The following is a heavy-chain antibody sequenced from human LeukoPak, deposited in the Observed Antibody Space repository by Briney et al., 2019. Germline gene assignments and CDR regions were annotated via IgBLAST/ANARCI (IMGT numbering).Heavy chain of an antibody. D-gene: IGHD6-19*01. CDR1: GGSFSGYY. CDR2: INHSGST. Sequence: PSETLSLTCAVYGGSFSGYYWSWIRQPPGKGLEWIGEINHSGSTNYNPSLKSRVTISVDTSKNQFSLKLSSVTAADTAVYYRAREAGGGWYRGIYFDYWGQGTLVTVSS. V-gene: IGHV4-34*01. J-gene: IGHJ4*02. CDR3: AREAGGGWYRGIYFDY.